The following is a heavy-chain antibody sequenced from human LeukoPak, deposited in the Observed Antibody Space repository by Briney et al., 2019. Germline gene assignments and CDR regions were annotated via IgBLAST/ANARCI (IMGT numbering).Heavy chain of an antibody. J-gene: IGHJ4*02. CDR1: GFTFSSYW. V-gene: IGHV3-7*01. Sequence: PGGSLRLSCAASGFTFSSYWMSWVRQAPGKGLEWVANIKQDGSEKYYVDSVKGRFTISRDNAKNSLYLQMNSLRAEDTAVYYCTIFRVVAGTFEGHWGQGTLVTVSS. CDR3: TIFRVVAGTFEGH. D-gene: IGHD6-19*01. CDR2: IKQDGSEK.